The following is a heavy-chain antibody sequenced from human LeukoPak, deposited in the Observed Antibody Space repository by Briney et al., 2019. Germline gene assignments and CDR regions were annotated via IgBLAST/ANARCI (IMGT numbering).Heavy chain of an antibody. D-gene: IGHD4-17*01. Sequence: GGSLRLSCAASGFTFTSVWMHWFRQAPGRGLVWISRISTDGAITGYADSVKGRFTISRDNAKNTLYLQMNSLKAEDTAVYYCARDRTTVTLFDYWGQGALVTVSS. CDR2: ISTDGAIT. CDR3: ARDRTTVTLFDY. CDR1: GFTFTSVW. J-gene: IGHJ4*02. V-gene: IGHV3-74*01.